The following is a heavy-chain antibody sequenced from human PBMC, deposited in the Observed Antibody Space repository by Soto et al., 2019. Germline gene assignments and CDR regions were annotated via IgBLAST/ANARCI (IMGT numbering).Heavy chain of an antibody. D-gene: IGHD3-22*01. V-gene: IGHV3-30*18. CDR2: ISFDGKKK. CDR3: AKNRRMIVAVIDAFDN. CDR1: GFVFSDFG. Sequence: QVQLVESGGGVVQPGRSLRLSCVGSGFVFSDFGMNWVLQAPGKGLEWVAVISFDGKKKYYADSVKGRFSISRDNSKNTVSLQINSLGAEDTAVYYCAKNRRMIVAVIDAFDNWGQGTMVTVSS. J-gene: IGHJ3*02.